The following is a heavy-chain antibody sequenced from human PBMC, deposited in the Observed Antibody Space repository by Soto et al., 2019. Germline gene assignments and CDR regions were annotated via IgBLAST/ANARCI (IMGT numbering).Heavy chain of an antibody. CDR2: IYYSGST. V-gene: IGHV4-39*01. CDR3: ARRGGSGSSYKNWFDP. J-gene: IGHJ5*02. D-gene: IGHD3-10*01. CDR1: GGSISSSSYY. Sequence: SETLSLTCTVSGGSISSSSYYWGWIRQPPGKGLEWIGSIYYSGSTYYNPSLKSRVTISVDTSKNQFSLKLSSVTAADTAVYYCARRGGSGSSYKNWFDPWGQGTLVTVSS.